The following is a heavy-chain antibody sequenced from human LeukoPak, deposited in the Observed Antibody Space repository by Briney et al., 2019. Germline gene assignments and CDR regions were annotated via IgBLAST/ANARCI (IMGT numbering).Heavy chain of an antibody. V-gene: IGHV6-1*01. Sequence: SQTPSLTCALSGDSVSSNSAAWNWIRQSPSRGLEWLGRTYYRSKWYNDYAVSVKSRITINPDTSKNQFYLQLNSVTPEDTAVYYCARGSQWLSRGYFDYWGQGTLVTVSS. CDR1: GDSVSSNSAA. CDR2: TYYRSKWYN. J-gene: IGHJ4*02. D-gene: IGHD6-19*01. CDR3: ARGSQWLSRGYFDY.